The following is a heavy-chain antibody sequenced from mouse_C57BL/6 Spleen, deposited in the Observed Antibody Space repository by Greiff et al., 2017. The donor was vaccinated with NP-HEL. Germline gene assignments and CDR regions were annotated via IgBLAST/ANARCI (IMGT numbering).Heavy chain of an antibody. CDR2: ISDGGSYT. D-gene: IGHD1-1*01. CDR3: AREDYYGSSPGYFDY. J-gene: IGHJ2*01. CDR1: GFTFSSYA. V-gene: IGHV5-4*01. Sequence: EVQGVESGGGLVKPGGSLKLSCAASGFTFSSYAMSWVRQTPEKRLEWVATISDGGSYTYYPDNVKGRFTISRDNAKNNLYLQMSHLKSEDTAMYYCAREDYYGSSPGYFDYWGQGTTLTVSS.